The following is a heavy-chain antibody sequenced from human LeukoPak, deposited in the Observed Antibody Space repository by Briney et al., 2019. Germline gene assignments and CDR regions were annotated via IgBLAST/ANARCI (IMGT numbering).Heavy chain of an antibody. CDR3: AELGITMIGGV. J-gene: IGHJ6*04. CDR2: ISGSGGST. CDR1: GFTFSSYG. Sequence: GGSLRLSCAASGFTFSSYGMTWVRQAPGKGLEWVSGISGSGGSTYYADSVKGRFAISRDNAKNSLYLQMNSLRAEDTAVYYCAELGITMIGGVWGKGTTVTISS. V-gene: IGHV3-23*01. D-gene: IGHD3-10*02.